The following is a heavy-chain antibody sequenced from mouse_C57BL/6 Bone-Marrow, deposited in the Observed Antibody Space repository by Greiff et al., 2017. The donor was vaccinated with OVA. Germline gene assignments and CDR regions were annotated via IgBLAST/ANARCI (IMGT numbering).Heavy chain of an antibody. CDR1: GYSFTDYN. D-gene: IGHD1-1*01. CDR3: ARIDGSSYDAMDY. J-gene: IGHJ4*01. Sequence: EVQLQQSGPELVKPGASVKISCKASGYSFTDYNMNWVKQSNGKSLEWIGVINPNYGTTSYNQKFKGKATLTVDQSSITAYMQLNSLTSDDSAVYYCARIDGSSYDAMDYWGQGTSVTVSS. V-gene: IGHV1-39*01. CDR2: INPNYGTT.